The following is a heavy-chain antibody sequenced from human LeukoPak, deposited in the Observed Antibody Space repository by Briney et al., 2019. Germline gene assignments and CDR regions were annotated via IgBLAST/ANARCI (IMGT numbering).Heavy chain of an antibody. Sequence: SETLSLTCTVSGGSISSGGYYWSWIRQHPGRGLEWIGYIYYSGSTYYNPSLKSRVTISVDTSKNQFSLKLSSVTAADTAVYYCARGLGYCSSTSCYEFDYWGQGTLVTVSS. V-gene: IGHV4-31*03. CDR3: ARGLGYCSSTSCYEFDY. J-gene: IGHJ4*02. D-gene: IGHD2-2*01. CDR2: IYYSGST. CDR1: GGSISSGGYY.